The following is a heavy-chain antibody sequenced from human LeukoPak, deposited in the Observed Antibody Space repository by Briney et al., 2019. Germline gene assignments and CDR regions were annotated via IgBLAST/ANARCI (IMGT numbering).Heavy chain of an antibody. J-gene: IGHJ6*02. CDR3: AKEVGYFDPGYYYGMDV. Sequence: GGSLRLSCAASGFTFDDYAMHWVRQAAGKGLEWVSGISWNSGSIGYADSVKGRFTISRDNAKNSLYLQMNSLRAEDTALYYCAKEVGYFDPGYYYGMDVWGQGTTVTVSS. D-gene: IGHD3-9*01. CDR2: ISWNSGSI. V-gene: IGHV3-9*01. CDR1: GFTFDDYA.